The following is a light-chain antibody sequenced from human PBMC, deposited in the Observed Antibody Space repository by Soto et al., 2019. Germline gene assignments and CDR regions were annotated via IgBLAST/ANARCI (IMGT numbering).Light chain of an antibody. Sequence: MAQSPLSLPVTPGEPAYFFCRSSQSLLHSNGYNYFDWYVQKPGQSPQLLIYLASNRASGVPDRFSGSGSGTDFTLKISRVEAEDVGVYYCMQALQTPLTSAQGARLE. CDR2: LAS. J-gene: IGKJ5*01. V-gene: IGKV2-28*01. CDR3: MQALQTPLT. CDR1: QSLLHSNGYNY.